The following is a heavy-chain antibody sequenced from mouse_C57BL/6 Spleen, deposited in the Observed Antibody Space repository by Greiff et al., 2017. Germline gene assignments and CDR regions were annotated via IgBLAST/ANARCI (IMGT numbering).Heavy chain of an antibody. CDR2: ISSGGSYT. CDR1: GFTFSSYG. Sequence: EVQLVESGGDLVKPGGSLKLSCAASGFTFSSYGMSWVRQTPDKRLEWVATISSGGSYTYYPDSVKGRFTISRDNAKNTLYLQMSSLKSEDTAMYYCASKRGNWVLPYFDVWGTGTTVTVSS. D-gene: IGHD4-1*02. CDR3: ASKRGNWVLPYFDV. V-gene: IGHV5-6*01. J-gene: IGHJ1*03.